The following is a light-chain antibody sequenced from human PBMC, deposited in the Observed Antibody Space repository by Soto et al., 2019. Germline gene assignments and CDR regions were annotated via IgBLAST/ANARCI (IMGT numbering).Light chain of an antibody. V-gene: IGLV1-40*01. CDR1: RSNIGAGYD. CDR2: GDN. Sequence: QSVLTQSPSVSGAPGQRLTISCTGSRSNIGAGYDVHWYQHLPGAAPKLLIYGDNNRPSEVPDRFSGPKSGTSASLAITGDQPEDEADYYCQSSDSSVSGRVFGGGTKLTVL. J-gene: IGLJ2*01. CDR3: QSSDSSVSGRV.